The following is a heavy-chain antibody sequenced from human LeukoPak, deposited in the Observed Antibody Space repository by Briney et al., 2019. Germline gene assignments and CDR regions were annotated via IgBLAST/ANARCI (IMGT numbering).Heavy chain of an antibody. CDR3: ARGLAYCGGDCYSPFDY. V-gene: IGHV1-3*01. J-gene: IGHJ4*02. Sequence: GRSLRLSCAASGFTFSSYAMHWVRQAPGQRLEWMGWINAGNGNTKYSQKFQGRVTITRDTSASTAYMELSSLRSEDTAVYYCARGLAYCGGDCYSPFDYWGQGTLVTVSS. CDR1: GFTFSSYA. D-gene: IGHD2-21*02. CDR2: INAGNGNT.